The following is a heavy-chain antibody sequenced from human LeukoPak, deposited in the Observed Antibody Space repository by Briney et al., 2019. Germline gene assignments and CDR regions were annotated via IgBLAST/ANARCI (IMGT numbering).Heavy chain of an antibody. V-gene: IGHV1-46*01. CDR1: GYTFTSYY. D-gene: IGHD2-15*01. J-gene: IGHJ4*02. CDR2: INPSGGST. CDR3: ARDHQIVVVVAATPRFDY. Sequence: ASVKVSCKASGYTFTSYYMHWVRQAPGQGLEWMGIINPSGGSTSYAQKFQGRVTMTRDTSTSTVYMELSSLSSDDTAVYYCARDHQIVVVVAATPRFDYWGQGTLVTVSS.